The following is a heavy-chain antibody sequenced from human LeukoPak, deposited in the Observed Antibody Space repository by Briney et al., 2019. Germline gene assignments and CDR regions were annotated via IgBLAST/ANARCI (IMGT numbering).Heavy chain of an antibody. Sequence: GGSLRLSCAASGFTFSSYAMTWVRQAPGKGLEWVSIINEHGSGTYYADSVKGRFTISRDNSKNTLYLQMNSLRAEDTAVYYCARVRTFYYYDSSGYFDYWGQGTLVTVSS. V-gene: IGHV3-23*01. CDR2: INEHGSGT. CDR1: GFTFSSYA. D-gene: IGHD3-22*01. J-gene: IGHJ4*02. CDR3: ARVRTFYYYDSSGYFDY.